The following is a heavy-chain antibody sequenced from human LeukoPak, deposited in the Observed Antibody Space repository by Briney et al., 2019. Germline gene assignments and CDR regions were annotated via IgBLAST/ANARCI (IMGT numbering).Heavy chain of an antibody. D-gene: IGHD3-22*01. CDR1: GFTFDDYA. CDR3: AKAAIPLSSGSFSYYYYYYMDV. Sequence: PGGSLRLSCAASGFTFDDYAMHWVRQPPGKGLEWVSLISGDSGYTYYADSVKGRFTISRDNSKNSLYLQMNSLRTEDTALYYCAKAAIPLSSGSFSYYYYYYMDVWGIGTTVTVSS. J-gene: IGHJ6*03. V-gene: IGHV3-43*02. CDR2: ISGDSGYT.